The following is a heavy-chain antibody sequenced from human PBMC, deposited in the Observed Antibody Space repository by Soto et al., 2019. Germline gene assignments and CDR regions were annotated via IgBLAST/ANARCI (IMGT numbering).Heavy chain of an antibody. CDR1: GGSVNSGGYH. CDR2: IYYSGST. Sequence: SETLSLTCTVSGGSVNSGGYHWSWIRQHPGKGLEWIGDIYYSGSTYYNPSLKSRVTISIDTSTNHFSLHLSALTAADTAVYYCARAPIPNWNYYGMDVWGQGTTDTVSS. V-gene: IGHV4-31*03. J-gene: IGHJ6*02. CDR3: ARAPIPNWNYYGMDV. D-gene: IGHD1-1*01.